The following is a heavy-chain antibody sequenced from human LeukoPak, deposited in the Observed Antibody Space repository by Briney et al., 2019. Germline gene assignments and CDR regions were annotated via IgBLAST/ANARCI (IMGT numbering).Heavy chain of an antibody. D-gene: IGHD5-12*01. CDR1: GFTFSSYE. CDR2: ISSSGGVI. V-gene: IGHV3-48*03. Sequence: GGSLRLSCAASGFTFSSYEMNWVRQAPGKGLEWVSYISSSGGVIFDADSVKGRFTISRDNSKNSLYLQMNSLRVEDTAVYYCARGYRRQQSLSFDYWGQGTLVTVSS. CDR3: ARGYRRQQSLSFDY. J-gene: IGHJ4*02.